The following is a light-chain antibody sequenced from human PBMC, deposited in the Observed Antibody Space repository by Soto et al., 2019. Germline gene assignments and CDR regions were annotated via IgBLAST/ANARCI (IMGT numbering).Light chain of an antibody. CDR3: QQYGSSPTT. CDR1: QSVTSNY. J-gene: IGKJ1*01. Sequence: EIVLTQSPGTLSSSPGERATLSCRASQSVTSNYLAWYQPKPGQAPRLLIFGAFIRATVLPDRFSGSGSGKYFTHTISRQEPEDVAVYHCQQYGSSPTTFGQGTKVDIK. V-gene: IGKV3-20*01. CDR2: GAF.